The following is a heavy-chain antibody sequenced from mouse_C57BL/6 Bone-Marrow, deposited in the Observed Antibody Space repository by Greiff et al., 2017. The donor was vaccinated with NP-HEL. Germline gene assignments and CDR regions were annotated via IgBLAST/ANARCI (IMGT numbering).Heavy chain of an antibody. CDR1: GFTFSSYG. CDR2: ISSGGSYT. V-gene: IGHV5-6*02. Sequence: EVKLVESGGDLVKPGGSLKLSCAASGFTFSSYGMSWVRQTPDKRLEWVATISSGGSYTYYPDSVKGRFTISRDNAKNTLYLQMSSLKSEDTAMYYCGRQDYGSSYDAYWGQGTLVTVSA. CDR3: GRQDYGSSYDAY. D-gene: IGHD1-1*01. J-gene: IGHJ3*01.